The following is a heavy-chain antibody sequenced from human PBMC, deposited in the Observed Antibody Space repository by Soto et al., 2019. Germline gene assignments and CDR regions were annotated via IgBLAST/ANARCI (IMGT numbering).Heavy chain of an antibody. CDR2: ISVGKGNT. V-gene: IGHV1-18*01. Sequence: ASVKVSCKASGYSFTSNGSRWVRQAPGQGLEWMGWISVGKGNTNYAQKLQGRVTMTRDTSTSTVYMELRSLRSEDTAVYFCARDRAHGFDIWGQGTMVTVSS. CDR1: GYSFTSNG. CDR3: ARDRAHGFDI. J-gene: IGHJ3*02.